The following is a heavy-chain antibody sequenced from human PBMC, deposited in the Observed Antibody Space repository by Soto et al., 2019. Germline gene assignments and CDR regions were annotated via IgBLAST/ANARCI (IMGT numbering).Heavy chain of an antibody. CDR2: IIPIFGTA. D-gene: IGHD2-2*01. V-gene: IGHV1-69*13. CDR3: ARSPLPNTVVVTAAMSYFDY. CDR1: GVTFSSYA. Sequence: SVNVSCKASGVTFSSYAISWVRQAPGQGLEWMGGIIPIFGTANYAQKFQGRVTITADESTSTAYMELSSLGSEDTAVYYCARSPLPNTVVVTAAMSYFDYWGQGTLVTVSS. J-gene: IGHJ4*02.